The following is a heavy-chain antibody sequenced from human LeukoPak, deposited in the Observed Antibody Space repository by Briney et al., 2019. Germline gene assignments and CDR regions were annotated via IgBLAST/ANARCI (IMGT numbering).Heavy chain of an antibody. V-gene: IGHV3-53*05. J-gene: IGHJ4*02. CDR3: AKANEVDY. CDR2: IYSGGST. Sequence: SGGSLRLSCAASGFTVSSNYMSWVRQAPGKGLEWVSVIYSGGSTYYADSVKGRFTISRDNSKNTLYLQMNSLSAEDTAIYFCAKANEVDYWGQGTLVTVSS. CDR1: GFTVSSNY.